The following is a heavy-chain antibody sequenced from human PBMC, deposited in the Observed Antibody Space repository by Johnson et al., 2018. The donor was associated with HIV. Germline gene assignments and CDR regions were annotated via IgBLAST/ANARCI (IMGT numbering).Heavy chain of an antibody. CDR3: ATFGGGSFHAFDI. Sequence: EKLVESGGGLVQPGGSLRLSCAASGFTFSVYWMSWVRQAPGKGLEWVANIKQDGSEKYYVDSVKGRFTISSDNAKNSLYLQMNSLRAEDTAVYYCATFGGGSFHAFDIWGQGTMVTVSS. CDR1: GFTFSVYW. D-gene: IGHD1-26*01. CDR2: IKQDGSEK. V-gene: IGHV3-7*05. J-gene: IGHJ3*02.